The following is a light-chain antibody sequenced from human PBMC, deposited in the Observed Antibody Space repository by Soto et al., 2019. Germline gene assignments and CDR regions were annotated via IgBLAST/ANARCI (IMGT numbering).Light chain of an antibody. Sequence: IQVTQAPSSLAASVGDKVTITCRARPAIARFLAWDQQKPGTAPKLLLYSASNLQSGVPSRFSGSRAATDYTLTIASLQPEYFATCYCQQLNGSPWTFGQGTKVEIK. J-gene: IGKJ1*01. CDR3: QQLNGSPWT. CDR1: PAIARF. V-gene: IGKV1-9*01. CDR2: SAS.